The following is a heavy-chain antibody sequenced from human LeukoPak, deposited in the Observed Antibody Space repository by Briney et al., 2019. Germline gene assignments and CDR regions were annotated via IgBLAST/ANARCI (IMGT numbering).Heavy chain of an antibody. V-gene: IGHV3-30*02. CDR1: GFTFSSYG. D-gene: IGHD3-3*01. J-gene: IGHJ5*02. CDR3: AKGLRFLEWFWFDP. CDR2: IRYDGSNK. Sequence: GGSLRLSCAAYGFTFSSYGMHWVRQAPGKGLEWVAFIRYDGSNKYYADSVKGRFTISRDNSKNTLYLQMNSLRAEDTAVYYCAKGLRFLEWFWFDPWGQGTLVTVSS.